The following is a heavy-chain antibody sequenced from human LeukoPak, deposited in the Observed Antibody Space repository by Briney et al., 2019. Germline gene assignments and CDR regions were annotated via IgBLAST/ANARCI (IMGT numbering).Heavy chain of an antibody. CDR2: ISSSSSYM. V-gene: IGHV3-21*01. D-gene: IGHD1-20*01. CDR1: GFTFSSYS. J-gene: IGHJ4*02. CDR3: AKNNWNDPANFDY. Sequence: PGGSLRLSYAASGFTFSSYSMNWVRQAPGKGLEWVSSISSSSSYMHYADSVRGRFTISRDNAKNSLYLQMNSLRAEDTAVYYCAKNNWNDPANFDYWGQGTLVTVSS.